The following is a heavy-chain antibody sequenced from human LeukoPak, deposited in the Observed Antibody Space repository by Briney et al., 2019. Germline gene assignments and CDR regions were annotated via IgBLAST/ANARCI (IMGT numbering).Heavy chain of an antibody. CDR2: ISWNSGSI. J-gene: IGHJ5*02. CDR3: ARDLRKQWSYNWFDP. Sequence: GRSLRLSCAASGFTFDDYAMHWVRQAPGKGLEWVSGISWNSGSIGYADSVKGRFTISRDNAKNSLYLQMNSLRAEDTAVYYCARDLRKQWSYNWFDPWGQGTLVTVSS. CDR1: GFTFDDYA. D-gene: IGHD6-19*01. V-gene: IGHV3-9*01.